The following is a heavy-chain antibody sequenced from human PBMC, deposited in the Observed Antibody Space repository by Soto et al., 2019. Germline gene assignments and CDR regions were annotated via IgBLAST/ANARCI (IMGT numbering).Heavy chain of an antibody. CDR2: ISGSGGST. D-gene: IGHD6-13*01. CDR3: ASGAAAGTHRYSW. J-gene: IGHJ4*02. Sequence: GGSLRLSWAASGFTFSSYAMSCVRQAPGTGLEWVSAISGSGGSTYYADSVKGRFTISRDISKSTLYQQMNSLRAEDTAGYYCASGAAAGTHRYSWWGQRSLVTISS. CDR1: GFTFSSYA. V-gene: IGHV3-23*01.